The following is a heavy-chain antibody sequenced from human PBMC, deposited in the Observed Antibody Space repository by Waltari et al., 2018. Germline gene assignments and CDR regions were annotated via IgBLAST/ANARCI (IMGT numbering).Heavy chain of an antibody. CDR1: GFTFSSYA. CDR3: AKGDSGSYYWYFDY. Sequence: EVQVLESGGGLVQPGGSLSLSCAASGFTFSSYALSWVRPAPGKGLEWVSTISGNGGDIFYADSVKGRFTISRDNSKNTLYLQMNSLRAEDTAVYFCAKGDSGSYYWYFDYWGQGTLVTVSS. D-gene: IGHD1-26*01. V-gene: IGHV3-23*01. CDR2: ISGNGGDI. J-gene: IGHJ4*02.